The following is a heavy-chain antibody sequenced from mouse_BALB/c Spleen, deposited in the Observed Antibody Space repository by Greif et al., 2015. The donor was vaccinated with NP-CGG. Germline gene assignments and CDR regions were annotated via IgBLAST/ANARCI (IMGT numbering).Heavy chain of an antibody. CDR2: IWAGGST. D-gene: IGHD2-3*01. V-gene: IGHV2-9*02. Sequence: VKLVDSGPGLVAPSQSLSITCTVSGFSFTSYGVHWVRQPPGKGLEWLGVIWAGGSTNYNSALMSRLSISKDNSKSQVFLKMNSLQTDDTAMYYCARVGWLDYAMDYWGQGTSVTVSS. CDR3: ARVGWLDYAMDY. CDR1: GFSFTSYG. J-gene: IGHJ4*01.